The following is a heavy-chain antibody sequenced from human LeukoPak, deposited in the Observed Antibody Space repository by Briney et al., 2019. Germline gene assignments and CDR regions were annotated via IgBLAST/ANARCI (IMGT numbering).Heavy chain of an antibody. D-gene: IGHD2-2*01. V-gene: IGHV4-61*02. J-gene: IGHJ4*02. Sequence: SETLSLTCTVSGGLISSGSYYWSWIRQPAGKGLEWIGRIYSSGSTNYNPALRSRLTISVDTSKNQFSLKLSSVTAADTAVYYCASTICISTSCYPGVVDYRGQGTLVTVSS. CDR3: ASTICISTSCYPGVVDY. CDR1: GGLISSGSYY. CDR2: IYSSGST.